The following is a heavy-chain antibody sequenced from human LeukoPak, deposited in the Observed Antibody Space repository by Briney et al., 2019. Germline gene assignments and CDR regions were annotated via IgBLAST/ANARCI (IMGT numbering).Heavy chain of an antibody. CDR1: GGSINGFY. Sequence: SETLSLTCAVSGGSINGFYWSWIRQPAGKGLEWIGRIPPSGSTNYNPSLKSRVTMSVDMSNNQFSLKLGSMTAADTAVYYCARLAARRGYYYYGMDVWGQGTTVTVSS. J-gene: IGHJ6*02. CDR3: ARLAARRGYYYYGMDV. D-gene: IGHD3-10*01. CDR2: IPPSGST. V-gene: IGHV4-4*07.